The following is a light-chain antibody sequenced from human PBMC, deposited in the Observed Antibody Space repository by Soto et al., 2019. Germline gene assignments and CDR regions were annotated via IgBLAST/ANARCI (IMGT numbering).Light chain of an antibody. V-gene: IGLV1-47*03. Sequence: QSVLTQPPSASGTPGQRVTISCSGSSSNIGSNYVYWYQQLPGTAPKLLIYRNNQRPSGVPDRFSGSKSGTSASLAISGLWSEDEADYYCAAWDDSLSGPMFGGGTKLTVL. CDR3: AAWDDSLSGPM. CDR1: SSNIGSNY. J-gene: IGLJ3*02. CDR2: RNN.